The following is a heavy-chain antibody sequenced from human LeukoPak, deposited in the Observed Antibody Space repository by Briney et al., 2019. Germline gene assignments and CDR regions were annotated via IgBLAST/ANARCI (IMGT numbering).Heavy chain of an antibody. CDR2: ISSSSSYI. J-gene: IGHJ4*02. CDR1: GFTFSSYS. CDR3: ARDEATYYYDSSGYYFDY. V-gene: IGHV3-21*01. Sequence: GGSLRLSCAASGFTFSSYSMNWVRQAPGKGLEWVSSISSSSSYIYYADSVKGRFTISRDNAKNSLYLQMNSLRAEDTAVYYCARDEATYYYDSSGYYFDYWGQGTLVTVSS. D-gene: IGHD3-22*01.